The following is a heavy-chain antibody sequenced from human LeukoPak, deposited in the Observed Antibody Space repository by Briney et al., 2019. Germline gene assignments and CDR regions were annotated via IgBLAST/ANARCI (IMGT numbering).Heavy chain of an antibody. J-gene: IGHJ4*02. CDR1: GGTFSSYA. Sequence: SVKVSCKASGGTFSSYAISWVRQAPGQGLEWMGRIIPIFGTANYAQKFQGRVTITTDESTSTAYMELSSLRSEDTAVYYCARVLYSDGPGPFDYWGQGTLVTVSS. D-gene: IGHD5-18*01. CDR3: ARVLYSDGPGPFDY. CDR2: IIPIFGTA. V-gene: IGHV1-69*05.